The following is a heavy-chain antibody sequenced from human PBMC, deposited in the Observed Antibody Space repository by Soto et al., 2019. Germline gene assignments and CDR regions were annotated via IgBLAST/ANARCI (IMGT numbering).Heavy chain of an antibody. CDR2: TSYDGNNI. Sequence: QVQLVESGGGVVQPGTSLRLSCATSGFTFTNFGIHWVRQAPGKGLEWVAVTSYDGNNIYYGDSVEGRFTISRDNSKNTLYLQMDSLRLEDTAVYYCAKTQSSGWYGVDYWGQGALVTVSS. CDR1: GFTFTNFG. D-gene: IGHD6-13*01. J-gene: IGHJ4*02. CDR3: AKTQSSGWYGVDY. V-gene: IGHV3-30*18.